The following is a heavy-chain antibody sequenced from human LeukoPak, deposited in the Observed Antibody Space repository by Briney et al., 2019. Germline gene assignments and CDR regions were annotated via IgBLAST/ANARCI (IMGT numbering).Heavy chain of an antibody. CDR3: AKDLVSTTSASDY. D-gene: IGHD1-14*01. CDR2: VTGSGDTT. J-gene: IGHJ4*02. V-gene: IGHV3-23*01. Sequence: GGSLRLSCAASGFTFSSYAMSWVRQAPGKRLEWVSTVTGSGDTTYYADSVKGRFTISRDNSKNTLYLQMNSLRAEDTAVYYCAKDLVSTTSASDYWGQGTLVTVSS. CDR1: GFTFSSYA.